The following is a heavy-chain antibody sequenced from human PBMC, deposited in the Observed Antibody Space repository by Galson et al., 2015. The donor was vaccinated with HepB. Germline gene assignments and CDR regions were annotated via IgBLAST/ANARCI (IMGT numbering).Heavy chain of an antibody. CDR1: GDSVSSNSAT. Sequence: CAISGDSVSSNSATWNWIRQSPSRGLEWLGRTYYRSKWYNDYAVSVKSRITINPDTSKNQFSLQLNSVTPEDTAVYYCARRTRGLDDILTGYSAVGAFDIWGQGTMVTVSS. CDR3: ARRTRGLDDILTGYSAVGAFDI. CDR2: TYYRSKWYN. J-gene: IGHJ3*02. D-gene: IGHD3-9*01. V-gene: IGHV6-1*01.